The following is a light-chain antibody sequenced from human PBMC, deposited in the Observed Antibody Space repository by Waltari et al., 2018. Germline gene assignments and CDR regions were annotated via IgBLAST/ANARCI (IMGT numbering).Light chain of an antibody. CDR2: QDS. J-gene: IGLJ2*01. CDR3: QAWDSSTEV. Sequence: SYELTQPPSVSVSPGQTASITCSGDKLGDKYACWYQQKPGQSPVLVIYQDSKRPSGIPGRFSGSNSGNTATLTISGTQAMDEADYYCQAWDSSTEVFGGGTKLTVL. V-gene: IGLV3-1*01. CDR1: KLGDKY.